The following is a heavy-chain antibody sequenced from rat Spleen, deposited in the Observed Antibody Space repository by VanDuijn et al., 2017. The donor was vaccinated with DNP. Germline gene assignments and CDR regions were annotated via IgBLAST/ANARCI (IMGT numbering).Heavy chain of an antibody. D-gene: IGHD1-5*01. CDR3: ARHGEVHLRYAMDA. J-gene: IGHJ4*01. CDR2: INYDGSST. V-gene: IGHV5-17*01. CDR1: GFTFSDYA. Sequence: EVQLVESGGGLVQPGDSLKLSCAASGFTFSDYAMAWVRQSPKKGLEWVATINYDGSSTHYRDSVKGRFIFSRDNTKSTLYLQMDSLRSEETATYYCARHGEVHLRYAMDAWGQGTSVTVSS.